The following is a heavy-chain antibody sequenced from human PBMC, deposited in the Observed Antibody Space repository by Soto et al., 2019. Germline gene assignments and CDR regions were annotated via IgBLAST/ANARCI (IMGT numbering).Heavy chain of an antibody. Sequence: PSQTLSLTCAISGDSVSSNSAAWNWIRQSPSRGLEWLGRTYYRSKWYNNYAVSVKSRITINPDTSKNQFSVQLKSVTPEDTAVYYCSRAGLDLPYNCFDPWGQGTLVTVSS. J-gene: IGHJ5*02. CDR2: TYYRSKWYN. CDR3: SRAGLDLPYNCFDP. V-gene: IGHV6-1*01. D-gene: IGHD1-7*01. CDR1: GDSVSSNSAA.